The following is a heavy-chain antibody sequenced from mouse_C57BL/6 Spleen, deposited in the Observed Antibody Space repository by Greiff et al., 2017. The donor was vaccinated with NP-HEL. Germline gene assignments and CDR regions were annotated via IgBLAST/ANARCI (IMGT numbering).Heavy chain of an antibody. D-gene: IGHD1-1*01. CDR2: IYPGDGDT. Sequence: VQLQQSGAELVKPGASVKISCKASGYAFSSYWMNWVKQRPGKGLEWIGQIYPGDGDTNYNGKFKGKATLTADKSSSTAYMQLSSLTSEDSAVYFCAILRYYYAMDYWGQGTSVTVSS. V-gene: IGHV1-80*01. CDR3: AILRYYYAMDY. CDR1: GYAFSSYW. J-gene: IGHJ4*01.